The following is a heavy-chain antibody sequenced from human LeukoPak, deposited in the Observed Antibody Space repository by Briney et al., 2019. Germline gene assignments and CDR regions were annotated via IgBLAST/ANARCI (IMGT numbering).Heavy chain of an antibody. D-gene: IGHD4-11*01. J-gene: IGHJ4*02. Sequence: TSETLSLTCTVSGDSISSYYWSWIRQPPGKGLEWIGYIYFSGSTNYNPSLKSRVTISIDASKSQFSLKLSSVTAADTAVYYCTNTNYENFDYWGQGTLVTVSS. CDR2: IYFSGST. CDR3: TNTNYENFDY. CDR1: GDSISSYY. V-gene: IGHV4-59*08.